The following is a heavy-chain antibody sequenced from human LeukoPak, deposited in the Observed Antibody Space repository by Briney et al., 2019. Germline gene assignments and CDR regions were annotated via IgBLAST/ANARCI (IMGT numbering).Heavy chain of an antibody. J-gene: IGHJ4*02. CDR1: GFTFSSYA. Sequence: GGSLRLSCAASGFTFSSYAMSWVRQAPGKGLEWVSAIRGSGGSTYYADSVKGRFTISRDNSKNTLYLQMNSLRAEDTAVYYCAKDHAAARTPGSHIDYWGQGTLVTVSS. CDR3: AKDHAAARTPGSHIDY. V-gene: IGHV3-23*01. CDR2: IRGSGGST. D-gene: IGHD6-13*01.